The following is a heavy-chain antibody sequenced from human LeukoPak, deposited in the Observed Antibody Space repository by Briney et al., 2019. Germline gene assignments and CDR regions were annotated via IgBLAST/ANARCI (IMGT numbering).Heavy chain of an antibody. Sequence: GASVKVSCKASGYTFIGYLMHWVRQAPGQGLEWMGWISPNSGDTKYAQKFQGRLTMTRDTSISTAYMELSRLTSDDTAVYYCVRALSTVATWLYLWGRGTLVTVSS. V-gene: IGHV1-2*02. CDR2: ISPNSGDT. J-gene: IGHJ2*01. CDR1: GYTFIGYL. CDR3: VRALSTVATWLYL. D-gene: IGHD4-17*01.